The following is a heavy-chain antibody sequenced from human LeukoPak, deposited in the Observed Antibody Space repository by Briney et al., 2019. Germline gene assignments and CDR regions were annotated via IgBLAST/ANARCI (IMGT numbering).Heavy chain of an antibody. CDR2: ISSSSGTI. Sequence: GGSLRLSCAVSGFTFSSYSMNWVRQAPGKGLEWVSYISSSSGTIYYADSVKGRFTISRDNAKNSLYLQMNSLRAEDTAVYYCAGWGNGSGVRRIFDYGGQEPLVTVPS. J-gene: IGHJ4*02. CDR1: GFTFSSYS. D-gene: IGHD6-25*01. V-gene: IGHV3-48*01. CDR3: AGWGNGSGVRRIFDY.